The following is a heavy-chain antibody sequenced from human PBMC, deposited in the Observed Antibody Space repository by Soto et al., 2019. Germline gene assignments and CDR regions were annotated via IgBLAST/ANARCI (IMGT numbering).Heavy chain of an antibody. J-gene: IGHJ6*02. V-gene: IGHV1-18*01. D-gene: IGHD2-21*02. CDR2: ISAYNGNT. Sequence: GASVKVSCKASGYTFTSYGISWVRQAPGQGLEWMGWISAYNGNTNYAQKLQGRVTMTTDTSTSTAYMELRSLRSDDTAVYYCARDSPTQTTVVTRGLFYYYYYCMDVWGQGTTVTVSS. CDR1: GYTFTSYG. CDR3: ARDSPTQTTVVTRGLFYYYYYCMDV.